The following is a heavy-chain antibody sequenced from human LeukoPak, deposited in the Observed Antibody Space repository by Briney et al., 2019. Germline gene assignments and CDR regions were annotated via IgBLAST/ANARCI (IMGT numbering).Heavy chain of an antibody. V-gene: IGHV4-59*02. J-gene: IGHJ4*02. Sequence: TSETLSLTCIVSGASVRSYYWTWIRQPPGKGLEWIGHVYYTGTTNYNSSLKSRVTMSVDMSKNQFSLKLSSVTAADTAVYYCARGPVDTSGYSIDYWGQGTRVAVSS. CDR3: ARGPVDTSGYSIDY. D-gene: IGHD3-22*01. CDR1: GASVRSYY. CDR2: VYYTGTT.